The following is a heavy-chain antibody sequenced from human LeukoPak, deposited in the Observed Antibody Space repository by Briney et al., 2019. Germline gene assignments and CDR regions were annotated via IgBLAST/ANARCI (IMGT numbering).Heavy chain of an antibody. J-gene: IGHJ5*02. V-gene: IGHV3-66*01. CDR1: GFIVNYNY. CDR3: ARVKVGTTYWFDP. Sequence: GGSLRLSCAASGFIVNYNYMSWVRQAPGKGLEWVSVIYSGGSTYYADSVKGRFTISRDNSKNTVYLQMSSLRVEDTAVYYCARVKVGTTYWFDPWGQGTLVTVSS. D-gene: IGHD1-26*01. CDR2: IYSGGST.